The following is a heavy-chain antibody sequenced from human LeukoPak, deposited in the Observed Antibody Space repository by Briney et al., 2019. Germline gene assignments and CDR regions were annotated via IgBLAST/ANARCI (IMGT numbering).Heavy chain of an antibody. J-gene: IGHJ6*04. V-gene: IGHV3-11*04. CDR3: AELGITMIGGV. CDR2: INSSGSTI. Sequence: KAGGSLRLSCAASGFTVSSNYVSWVRQAPGKGLEWVSYINSSGSTIYYADSVKGRFTISRDNAKNSLYLQMNSLRAEDTAVYYCAELGITMIGGVWGKGTTVTISS. D-gene: IGHD3-10*02. CDR1: GFTVSSNY.